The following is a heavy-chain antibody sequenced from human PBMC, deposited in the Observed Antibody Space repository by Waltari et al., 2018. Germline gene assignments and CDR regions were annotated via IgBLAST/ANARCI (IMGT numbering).Heavy chain of an antibody. CDR3: AKDMRAVAGAFVAFDI. V-gene: IGHV3-9*01. Sequence: EVQLVESGGGLVQPGRSLRLSCAASGFTFDDYAMHWVRHAPGKGLEWVSGISWNSGSIGYADSVKGRFTISRDNAKNSLYLQMNSLRAEDTALYYCAKDMRAVAGAFVAFDIWGQGTMVTVSS. J-gene: IGHJ3*02. D-gene: IGHD6-19*01. CDR2: ISWNSGSI. CDR1: GFTFDDYA.